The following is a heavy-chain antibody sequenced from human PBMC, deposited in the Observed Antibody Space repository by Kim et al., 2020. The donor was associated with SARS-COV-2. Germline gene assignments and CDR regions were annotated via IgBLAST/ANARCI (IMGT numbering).Heavy chain of an antibody. J-gene: IGHJ6*02. D-gene: IGHD1-7*01. V-gene: IGHV1-69*13. CDR3: ATAGGPRRTTGYYYGMDV. CDR2: IIPIFGTA. CDR1: GGTFSSYA. Sequence: SVKVSCKASGGTFSSYAISWVRQAPGQGLEWMGGIIPIFGTANYAQKFQGRVTITADESTSTAYMELSSLRSEDTAVYYCATAGGPRRTTGYYYGMDVWGQGTTVTVSS.